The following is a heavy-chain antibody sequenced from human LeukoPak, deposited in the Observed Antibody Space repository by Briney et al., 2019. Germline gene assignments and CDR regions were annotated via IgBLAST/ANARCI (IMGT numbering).Heavy chain of an antibody. CDR1: GFTFSSYW. D-gene: IGHD6-25*01. J-gene: IGHJ4*02. CDR3: ARAAPQSDDY. Sequence: GGSLRLSCAASGFTFSSYWMTWARQAPGKGLEWVANVKEDESVKNYVDSVKGRFTISRDNAKSSVYLQMNSLRAEDTAVYYCARAAPQSDDYWGQGTLVTVSS. V-gene: IGHV3-7*01. CDR2: VKEDESVK.